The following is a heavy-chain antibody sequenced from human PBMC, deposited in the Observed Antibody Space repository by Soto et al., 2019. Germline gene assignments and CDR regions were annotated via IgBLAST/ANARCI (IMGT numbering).Heavy chain of an antibody. J-gene: IGHJ4*02. CDR2: ISYDGSNN. CDR1: GFTFSSYA. CDR3: ARGRGAGTEYFDY. V-gene: IGHV3-30-3*01. Sequence: GGSLRLSCAASGFTFSSYAMHWVRQAPGKGLEWVAVISYDGSNNYYADSVKGRFTISRDNSRNTLYLQMNSLRAEDTAVYYCARGRGAGTEYFDYWGQGTLVTVSS. D-gene: IGHD6-19*01.